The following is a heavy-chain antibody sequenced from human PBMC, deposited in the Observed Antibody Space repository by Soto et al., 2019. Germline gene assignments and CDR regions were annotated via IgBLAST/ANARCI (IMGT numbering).Heavy chain of an antibody. D-gene: IGHD3-3*01. CDR3: ARDTAEGIRFLEWPHYYYYGMDV. CDR2: INPSGGST. Sequence: GASVKVSCKASGYTFTKYYMHWVRQAPGQGLEWMGIINPSGGSTSYAQKFQGRVTMTRDTSTSTVYMELSSLRSEDTAVYYCARDTAEGIRFLEWPHYYYYGMDVWCQETTVT. CDR1: GYTFTKYY. J-gene: IGHJ6*02. V-gene: IGHV1-46*01.